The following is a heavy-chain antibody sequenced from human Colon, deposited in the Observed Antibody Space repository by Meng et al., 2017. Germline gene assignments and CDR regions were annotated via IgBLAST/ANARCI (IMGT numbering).Heavy chain of an antibody. CDR2: LHSNGNT. V-gene: IGHV4-39*07. D-gene: IGHD3-9*01. CDR3: ARQPTGYPNWFDP. Sequence: RRLQESGPGLVKSSGTLSLTCTVSGGSTSFSSHSWGWTRQTPGTGLEWIWCLHSNGNTYYNPSLRSRVTISADTPKNQFSLSLSSVTAADTAVYYCARQPTGYPNWFDPWGQGTLVTVSS. J-gene: IGHJ5*02. CDR1: GGSTSFSSHS.